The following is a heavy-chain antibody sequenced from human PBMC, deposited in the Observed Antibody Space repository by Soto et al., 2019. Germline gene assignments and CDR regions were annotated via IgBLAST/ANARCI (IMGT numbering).Heavy chain of an antibody. CDR3: AYRSVYGDYITY. J-gene: IGHJ4*02. D-gene: IGHD4-17*01. CDR1: GFSLRTSGVG. CDR2: IYWDDDK. V-gene: IGHV2-5*02. Sequence: VSGPTLVNPTQTLTLTCTFSGFSLRTSGVGVGWIRQPPGKALEWLASIYWDDDKRYSPSLKTRLTITKDTSKNQVVLRITNMDPVDTATYYCAYRSVYGDYITYWGQGTLVTVSS.